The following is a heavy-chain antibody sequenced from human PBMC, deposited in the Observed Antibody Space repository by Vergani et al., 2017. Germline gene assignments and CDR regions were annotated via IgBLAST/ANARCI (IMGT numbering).Heavy chain of an antibody. J-gene: IGHJ4*02. Sequence: EVQLVESGGGLVQPGGSLRLSCAASGFTFSSYEMNWVRQAPGKGLEWVSYISSSGSTIYYADSVKGRFTISRDNSKNTLYLQMNSLRAEDTAVYYCANSPELTTVFLPNDYWGQGTLVTVSS. CDR3: ANSPELTTVFLPNDY. CDR1: GFTFSSYE. D-gene: IGHD4-17*01. V-gene: IGHV3-48*03. CDR2: ISSSGSTI.